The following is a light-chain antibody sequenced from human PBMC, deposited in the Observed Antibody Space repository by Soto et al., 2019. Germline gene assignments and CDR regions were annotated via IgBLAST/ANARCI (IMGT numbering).Light chain of an antibody. CDR2: DAS. J-gene: IGKJ3*01. CDR1: QDISNY. CDR3: QQYDNLPLS. V-gene: IGKV1-33*01. Sequence: DIQMTPSPSSLSASVGDRVTITCQASQDISNYLYWYQQKPGKAPKLVISDASNLETGAPSRFSGSGSGTDFTFTISSLQPEDIGTYFCQQYDNLPLSFGPGTTVEI.